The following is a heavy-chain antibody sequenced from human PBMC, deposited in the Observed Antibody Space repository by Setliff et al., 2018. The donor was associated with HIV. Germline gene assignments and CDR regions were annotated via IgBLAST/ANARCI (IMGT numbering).Heavy chain of an antibody. J-gene: IGHJ5*02. CDR3: ARDAGTGGPGRWVDP. CDR1: GYIFSHYG. Sequence: VASVKVSCKISGYIFSHYGVTWVRQASGQGLEYMGYISGYTGITHYAQSFQGRVTMTTDPSKYTAYMELRSLKYDDTAVYYCARDAGTGGPGRWVDPWGQGTMVTVSS. D-gene: IGHD1-1*01. CDR2: ISGYTGIT. V-gene: IGHV1-18*01.